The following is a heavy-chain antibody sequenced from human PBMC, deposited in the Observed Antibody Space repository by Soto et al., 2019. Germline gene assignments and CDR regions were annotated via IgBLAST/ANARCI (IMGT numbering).Heavy chain of an antibody. CDR2: IYATGTT. J-gene: IGHJ5*02. Sequence: SETLSLTCTVSGASISGFYWSWIRKSVGKGLEWIGRIYATGTTDYNPSLKSRVMMSVDTSKKQFSLKLRSVTAADTAVYYCVRDGTKTLRDWFDPWGQGISVTVSS. CDR1: GASISGFY. V-gene: IGHV4-4*07. CDR3: VRDGTKTLRDWFDP. D-gene: IGHD1-1*01.